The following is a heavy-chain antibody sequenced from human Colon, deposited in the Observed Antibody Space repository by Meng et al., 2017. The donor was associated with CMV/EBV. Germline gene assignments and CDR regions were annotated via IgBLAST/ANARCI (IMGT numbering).Heavy chain of an antibody. CDR2: IYSGGSE. V-gene: IGHV3-53*01. CDR3: AKGGQIGTYEY. Sequence: GGSLRLSCAASGFTVSRDYMTWVRQAPGKGLEWVSVIYSGGSEYYADSVRGRFTISRDPSKNTLFLQMHSLRVEDTAVYYCAKGGQIGTYEYWGQGTLVTVSS. D-gene: IGHD2/OR15-2a*01. J-gene: IGHJ4*02. CDR1: GFTVSRDY.